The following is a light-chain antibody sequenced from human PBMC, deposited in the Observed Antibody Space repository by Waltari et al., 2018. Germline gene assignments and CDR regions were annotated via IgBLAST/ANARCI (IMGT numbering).Light chain of an antibody. V-gene: IGKV3-15*01. CDR1: QSIRFN. CDR3: QQYNTGPPCT. J-gene: IGKJ1*01. CDR2: GAS. Sequence: EIVMTQSPPTLSVSPGERATLSCRASQSIRFNLAWYQQTPGQAPRPLIYGASTRATGIPARFSGSGSGTDFSLTISSLQSEDFAVYYCQQYNTGPPCTFGQGTKVEVK.